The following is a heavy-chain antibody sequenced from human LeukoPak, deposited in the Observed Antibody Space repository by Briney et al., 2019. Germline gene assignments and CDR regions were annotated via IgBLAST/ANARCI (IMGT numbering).Heavy chain of an antibody. Sequence: TPSETLSLTCTVSGGSISGGDSYWSWIRQPPGKGLEWIGYIYYSGSTYFNPSLKSRVTLSVDTSENQFSLRLYSVTAADTAVYYCARGVAFFDYWGQGTLVTVSS. CDR2: IYYSGST. J-gene: IGHJ4*02. CDR3: ARGVAFFDY. CDR1: GGSISGGDSY. V-gene: IGHV4-30-4*01. D-gene: IGHD2-15*01.